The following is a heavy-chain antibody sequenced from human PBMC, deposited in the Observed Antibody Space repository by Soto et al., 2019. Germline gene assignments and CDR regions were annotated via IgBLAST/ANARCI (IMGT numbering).Heavy chain of an antibody. CDR2: INPNSGGT. Sequence: QVQLVQSGAEVKKPGASVKVSCKASGYTFTGYYMHWVRQAPGQGLEWMGWINPNSGGTNYAQKFNGWVTVISVSFIITTDMELGGLSSKDSALYGCVRDGPLDGSTVGAMDVGGKGTTVTVSS. V-gene: IGHV1-2*04. J-gene: IGHJ6*04. CDR1: GYTFTGYY. CDR3: VRDGPLDGSTVGAMDV. D-gene: IGHD1-26*01.